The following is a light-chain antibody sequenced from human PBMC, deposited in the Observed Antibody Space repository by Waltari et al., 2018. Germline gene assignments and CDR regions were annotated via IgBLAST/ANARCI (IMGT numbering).Light chain of an antibody. CDR1: QSISSW. V-gene: IGKV1-5*03. CDR2: KAS. CDR3: QQYNSFSPT. J-gene: IGKJ2*01. Sequence: DIQMTQSPSTLSASVGDRVTITCRASQSISSWLAWYQQKPGKAPKLLIYKASSLESGVPSRCSGSGSGTEFTLTISNLQPDDFATYYCQQYNSFSPTFGQGTKLEIK.